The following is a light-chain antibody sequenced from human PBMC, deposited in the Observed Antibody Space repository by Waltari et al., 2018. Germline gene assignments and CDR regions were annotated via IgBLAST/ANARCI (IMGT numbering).Light chain of an antibody. CDR2: DVT. Sequence: QSALTQPASVSGSPGQSITISCTGTSSDVGGYNYVAWFQQYPGKAPKLLIYDVTKRFAGVSNRFSGSKSGNTASLTISGLQAEDEADYYCDSYTSSVTRIFGTGTKVTVL. CDR1: SSDVGGYNY. V-gene: IGLV2-14*03. J-gene: IGLJ1*01. CDR3: DSYTSSVTRI.